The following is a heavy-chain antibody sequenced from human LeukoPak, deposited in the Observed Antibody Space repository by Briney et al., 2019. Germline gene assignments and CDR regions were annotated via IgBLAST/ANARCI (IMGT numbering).Heavy chain of an antibody. D-gene: IGHD6-19*01. CDR3: ARHSSGWAHFDY. CDR2: IYWNDDK. V-gene: IGHV2-5*01. CDR1: GFSLSTSGVG. J-gene: IGHJ4*02. Sequence: SGPTLVNPTQTLTLTCTFSGFSLSTSGVGVGWIRQPPGKALEWLALIYWNDDKRYSPSLKSRLTITKDTSKNQVALTMTNMDPVDTATYCCARHSSGWAHFDYWGQGTLVTVSS.